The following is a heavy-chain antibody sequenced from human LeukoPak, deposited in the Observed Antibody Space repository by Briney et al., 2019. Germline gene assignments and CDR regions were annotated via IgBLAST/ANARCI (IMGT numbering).Heavy chain of an antibody. CDR2: ISSKGGPT. D-gene: IGHD3-10*01. CDR3: VKDRAVDY. J-gene: IGHJ4*02. Sequence: PGGSLRLSCSASGFSFSSYAMHWVRQAPGRGLEYVSSISSKGGPTYYADSVKGRFTISRDNSKNTLYLQMSSLRTEDTAVCYCVKDRAVDYWGQGTLVTVSS. V-gene: IGHV3-64D*06. CDR1: GFSFSSYA.